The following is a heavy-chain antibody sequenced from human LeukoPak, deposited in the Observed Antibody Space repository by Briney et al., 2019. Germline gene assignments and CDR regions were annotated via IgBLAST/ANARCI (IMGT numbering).Heavy chain of an antibody. J-gene: IGHJ4*02. D-gene: IGHD6-13*01. CDR1: GFTFSSYS. CDR3: ATSRYSSSWAPRGG. Sequence: GGSLRLSCAAPGFTFSSYSMNWVRQAPGKGLEWVSSISSSSSYIYYADSVKGRFTISRDNAKNSLYLQMNSLRAEDTAVYYCATSRYSSSWAPRGGWGQGTLVTVSS. V-gene: IGHV3-21*01. CDR2: ISSSSSYI.